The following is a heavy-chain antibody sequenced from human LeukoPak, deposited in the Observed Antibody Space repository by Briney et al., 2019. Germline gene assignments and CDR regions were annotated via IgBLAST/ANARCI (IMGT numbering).Heavy chain of an antibody. V-gene: IGHV1-69*13. CDR2: IIPIFGTA. CDR3: ARGRSGWYRTRDRVAFDI. Sequence: SVKVSCKASGGTFSSYAISWVRQAPGEGLEWGGGIIPIFGTANYAQKFQGRVTITADESTSTAYMELSSLRSEDTAVYYCARGRSGWYRTRDRVAFDIWGQGTMVTVSS. CDR1: GGTFSSYA. D-gene: IGHD6-19*01. J-gene: IGHJ3*02.